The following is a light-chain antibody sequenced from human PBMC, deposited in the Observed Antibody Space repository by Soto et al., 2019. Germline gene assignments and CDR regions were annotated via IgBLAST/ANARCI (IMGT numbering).Light chain of an antibody. V-gene: IGKV1-8*01. CDR2: AAS. CDR1: QDISSY. Sequence: AIRMTQSPSSLSASTGDRVTITCRASQDISSYLAWYQQKPGKAPKLLIYAASTLQSGVPSRFSGSGSGTDFTLTISCLQSEDFATYCCQQYYSYPHTFGQGTKVEVK. CDR3: QQYYSYPHT. J-gene: IGKJ1*01.